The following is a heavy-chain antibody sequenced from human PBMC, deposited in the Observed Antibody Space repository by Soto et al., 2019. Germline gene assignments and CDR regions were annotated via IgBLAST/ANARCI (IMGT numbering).Heavy chain of an antibody. CDR3: ARQRTTVVTQAYFDH. V-gene: IGHV4-39*01. CDR1: GKSISSSSYY. CDR2: IYYSGRT. Sequence: SETLSLTCIVSGKSISSSSYYWGWIRQPPGKGLEWIGSIYYSGRTYYNPSFKSRVTISIDTSKNQFSLKLSSVTATDTAVYYCARQRTTVVTQAYFDHWGQGALVTVSS. J-gene: IGHJ4*02. D-gene: IGHD2-21*02.